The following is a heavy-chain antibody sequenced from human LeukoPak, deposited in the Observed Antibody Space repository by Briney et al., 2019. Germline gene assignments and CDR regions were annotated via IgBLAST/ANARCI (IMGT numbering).Heavy chain of an antibody. CDR2: IYTSGST. D-gene: IGHD3-22*01. Sequence: PSQTLSLTCTVSGGSISSGSYYWSWIRQPAGKELEWIGRIYTSGSTNYNPSLKSRVTISVDTSKNQFSLKLSSVTAADTAVYYCASTSYDSRAFDIWGQGTMVTVSS. CDR1: GGSISSGSYY. J-gene: IGHJ3*02. V-gene: IGHV4-61*02. CDR3: ASTSYDSRAFDI.